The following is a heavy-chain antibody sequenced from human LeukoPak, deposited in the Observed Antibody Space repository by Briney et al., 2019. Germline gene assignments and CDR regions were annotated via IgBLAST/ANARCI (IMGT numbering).Heavy chain of an antibody. CDR3: ARSSGWYLGNYYYYYGMDV. J-gene: IGHJ6*02. CDR2: MNPNSGNT. D-gene: IGHD6-19*01. Sequence: ASVKVSCTASGYTFTSYDINWVRQATGQGLEWMGWMNPNSGNTGYAQKFQGRVTMTRNTSISTAYMELSSLRSEDTAVYYCARSSGWYLGNYYYYYGMDVWGQGTTVTVSS. V-gene: IGHV1-8*01. CDR1: GYTFTSYD.